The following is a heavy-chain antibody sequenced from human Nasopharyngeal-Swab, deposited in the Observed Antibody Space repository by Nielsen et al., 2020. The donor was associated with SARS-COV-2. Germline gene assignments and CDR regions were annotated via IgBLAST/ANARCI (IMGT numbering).Heavy chain of an antibody. D-gene: IGHD6-19*01. CDR2: IKSKTDGGTT. Sequence: GESLKISCAASGFTFSNAWMSWVRQAPGKGLEWVGRIKSKTDGGTTDYAAPVKGRFTISRDDSKNTRYLQMNSLKTEDTAVYYCTTDQGSGWFFIWGQGTLVTVSS. CDR1: GFTFSNAW. J-gene: IGHJ4*02. CDR3: TTDQGSGWFFI. V-gene: IGHV3-15*01.